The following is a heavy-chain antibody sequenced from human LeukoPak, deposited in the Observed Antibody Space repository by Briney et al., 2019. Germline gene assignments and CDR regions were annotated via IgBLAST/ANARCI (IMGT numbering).Heavy chain of an antibody. CDR3: AKGDWLDD. J-gene: IGHJ4*02. V-gene: IGHV3-7*01. CDR1: GFTFSSYS. Sequence: PGGSLRLSCAASGFTFSSYSMDWVRQAPGKGLEWVANIKEDGSEKYSVDSVKGRFTISRDNADNSLYLQMNSLRAEDTAVYYCAKGDWLDDWGQGTLVTISS. CDR2: IKEDGSEK. D-gene: IGHD2-21*02.